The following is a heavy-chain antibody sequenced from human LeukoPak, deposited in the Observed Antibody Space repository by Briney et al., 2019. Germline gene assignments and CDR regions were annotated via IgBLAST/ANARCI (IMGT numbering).Heavy chain of an antibody. CDR1: DRSIGSSSNY. Sequence: SETRSLACTVEDRSIGSSSNYWGWIRQPPGKGLEWIGSINYTGSTPYHPALKSRVTISVDTSKNQFSLKLSSVTAADTAVYYCARDRYWDIVVVVADDAFDIWGQGTMVTVSS. CDR2: INYTGST. D-gene: IGHD2-15*01. CDR3: ARDRYWDIVVVVADDAFDI. J-gene: IGHJ3*02. V-gene: IGHV4-39*07.